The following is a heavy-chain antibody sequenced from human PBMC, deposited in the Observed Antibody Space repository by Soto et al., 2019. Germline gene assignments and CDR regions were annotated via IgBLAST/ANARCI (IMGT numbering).Heavy chain of an antibody. CDR1: GYTFTSYG. V-gene: IGHV1-3*01. CDR3: ARARYYDFWSGYYKPSRTEKVRSWFDP. Sequence: GASVKVSCKASGYTFTSYGISWVRQAPGQRLEWMGWINAGNGNTKYSQKFQGRVTITRDTSASTAYMELSSLRSEDTAVYYCARARYYDFWSGYYKPSRTEKVRSWFDPWGQGTLVTVSS. J-gene: IGHJ5*02. D-gene: IGHD3-3*01. CDR2: INAGNGNT.